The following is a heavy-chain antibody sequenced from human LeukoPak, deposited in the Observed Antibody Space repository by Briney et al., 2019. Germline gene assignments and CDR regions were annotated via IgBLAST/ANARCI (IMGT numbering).Heavy chain of an antibody. CDR3: ARDLGGCGDRFCSYYFDH. Sequence: PGGSLRLSCGASGFTFSSYGMNWVRQAPGKGLEWVAVIGYDGSHKYYADSAKGRFTISRDNAKNTVSLQMESLRVEDTALYYCARDLGGCGDRFCSYYFDHWGQGIQVTVSS. D-gene: IGHD2-21*02. CDR1: GFTFSSYG. CDR2: IGYDGSHK. V-gene: IGHV3-33*01. J-gene: IGHJ4*02.